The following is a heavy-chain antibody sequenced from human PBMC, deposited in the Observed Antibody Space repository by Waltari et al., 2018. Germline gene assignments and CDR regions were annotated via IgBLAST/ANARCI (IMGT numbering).Heavy chain of an antibody. Sequence: QVQLVQSGAEVKKPGASVKVSCKASGYTFTSYGISWVRQAPGQGLEWMGWISAYNGNTNYAQKLQGRVTMTTDTSTSTAYMELRSLRSDDTAVYYCARDDGKQLRFLEWLPYYYYYYYMDVWGKGTTVTVSS. V-gene: IGHV1-18*01. CDR3: ARDDGKQLRFLEWLPYYYYYYYMDV. D-gene: IGHD3-3*01. J-gene: IGHJ6*03. CDR2: ISAYNGNT. CDR1: GYTFTSYG.